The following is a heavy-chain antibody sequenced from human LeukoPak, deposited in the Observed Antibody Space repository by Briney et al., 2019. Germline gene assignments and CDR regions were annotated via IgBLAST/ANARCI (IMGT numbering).Heavy chain of an antibody. Sequence: GGSLRLSCAASGFTFTASDLIWLRQAPGKGVEGVAKISDSAAHYADSVKGRFIISRDTSKNILFLQMNSLRAEDTAVYYCAKRGGSSSSWYYAIEDWGQGTTVTVSS. V-gene: IGHV3-23*01. CDR1: GFTFTASD. J-gene: IGHJ6*02. CDR3: AKRGGSSSSWYYAIED. D-gene: IGHD6-6*01. CDR2: ISDSAA.